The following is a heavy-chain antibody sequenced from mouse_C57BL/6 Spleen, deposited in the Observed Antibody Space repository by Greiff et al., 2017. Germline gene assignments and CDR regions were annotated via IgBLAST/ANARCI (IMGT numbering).Heavy chain of an antibody. J-gene: IGHJ4*01. CDR2: INPNNGGT. Sequence: VQLQQSGPELVKPGASVKISCKASGYTFTDYYMNWVKQSHGKSLEWIGDINPNNGGTSYNQKFKGKATLTVDKSSSTAYMELRSLTSEDSAVYYCARSDSNYDYYAMDYWGQGTSVTVSS. V-gene: IGHV1-26*01. D-gene: IGHD2-5*01. CDR1: GYTFTDYY. CDR3: ARSDSNYDYYAMDY.